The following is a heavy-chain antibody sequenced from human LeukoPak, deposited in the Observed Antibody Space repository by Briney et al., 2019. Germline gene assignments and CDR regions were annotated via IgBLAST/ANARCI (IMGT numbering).Heavy chain of an antibody. J-gene: IGHJ5*02. CDR1: GGSISSGGYY. Sequence: SETLSLTCTVSGGSISSGGYYWSWIRQPPGKGLEWIGYIYHSGSTYYNPSLKSRVTISVDRSKNQFSLKLSSVTAADTAVYYCARFVGTGDGSNWFDPWGQGTLVTVSS. CDR2: IYHSGST. V-gene: IGHV4-30-2*01. CDR3: ARFVGTGDGSNWFDP. D-gene: IGHD7-27*01.